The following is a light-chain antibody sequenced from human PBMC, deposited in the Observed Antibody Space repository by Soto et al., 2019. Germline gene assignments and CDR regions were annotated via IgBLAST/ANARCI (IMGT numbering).Light chain of an antibody. CDR3: QQSYSTPIT. Sequence: IEMTQNPSTLSAAGGDRVIITCRASQAIRNDLGWYQQKPGKAPKLLIYTASTLQSGVPSRFSGSGSGADFTLTISSLQPEDFATYYCQQSYSTPITFGQGTRLEIK. CDR1: QAIRND. CDR2: TAS. V-gene: IGKV1-6*01. J-gene: IGKJ5*01.